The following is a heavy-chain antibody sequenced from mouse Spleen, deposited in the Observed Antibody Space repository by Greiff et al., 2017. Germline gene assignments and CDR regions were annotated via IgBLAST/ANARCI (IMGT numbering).Heavy chain of an antibody. Sequence: QVQLQQSGPELVKPGASVKISCKASGYAFSSSWMNWVKQRPGKGLEWIGRIYPGDGDTNYNGKFKGKATLTADKSSSTAYMQLSSLTSEDSAVYFCAREGGFFDYWGQGTTLTGSS. V-gene: IGHV1-82*01. J-gene: IGHJ2*01. CDR3: AREGGFFDY. CDR2: IYPGDGDT. CDR1: GYAFSSSW.